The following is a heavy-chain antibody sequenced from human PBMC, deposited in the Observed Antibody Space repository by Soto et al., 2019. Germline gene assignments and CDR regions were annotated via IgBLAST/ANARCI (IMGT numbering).Heavy chain of an antibody. CDR1: GFTFSSYA. V-gene: IGHV3-30-3*01. J-gene: IGHJ4*02. D-gene: IGHD5-12*01. CDR2: ISYDGSNK. CDR3: ARDYSPRSDLDYFDY. Sequence: QVQLVESGGGVVQPGRSLRLSCAASGFTFSSYAMHWVRQAPGKGLEWVAVISYDGSNKYYADSVKGRFTISRDNSKNPLYLQMNSLRAEDTAVYYCARDYSPRSDLDYFDYWGQGTLVTVSS.